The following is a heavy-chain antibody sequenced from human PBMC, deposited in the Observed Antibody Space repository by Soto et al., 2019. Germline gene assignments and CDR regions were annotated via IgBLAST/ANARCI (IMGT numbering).Heavy chain of an antibody. CDR2: INAVHGII. Sequence: ASVKVSCKASGYTFTSYAMHWVRQAPGQRLEWMGRINAVHGIITYAQKFQGRVTITADKSTSTAYLELTSLKSEDTAMYYCARGSEGSGTESAFHFWGQGTMVTVSS. D-gene: IGHD2-15*01. CDR1: GYTFTSYA. J-gene: IGHJ3*01. CDR3: ARGSEGSGTESAFHF. V-gene: IGHV1-3*01.